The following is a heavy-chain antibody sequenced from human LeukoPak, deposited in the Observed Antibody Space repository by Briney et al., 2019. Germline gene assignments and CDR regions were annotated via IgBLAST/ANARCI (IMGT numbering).Heavy chain of an antibody. CDR1: GGSISSYY. D-gene: IGHD1-7*01. CDR3: ARDSLTGTTKPLDY. V-gene: IGHV4-4*07. J-gene: IGHJ4*02. CDR2: IYTSGST. Sequence: SETLSLTCTVSGGSISSYYWSWIRQPAGKGLEWIGRIYTSGSTNYNPSLKSRVTMSVDTSKNQFSLKQSSVTAADTAVYYCARDSLTGTTKPLDYWGQGTLVTVSS.